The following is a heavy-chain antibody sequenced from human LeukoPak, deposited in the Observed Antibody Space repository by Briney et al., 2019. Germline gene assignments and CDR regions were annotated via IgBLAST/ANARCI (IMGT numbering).Heavy chain of an antibody. J-gene: IGHJ4*02. Sequence: SVKISCKASGYTSIGYSISWGRQTPGHGLEWMGWITPYNGNTNYVQNFQSRVTMTTDTSTSTAYRVLRSLRSDDTAVYYCAREYGGNPGLFGYWGQGSMVSVSS. CDR2: ITPYNGNT. CDR3: AREYGGNPGLFGY. V-gene: IGHV1-18*01. CDR1: GYTSIGYS. D-gene: IGHD4-23*01.